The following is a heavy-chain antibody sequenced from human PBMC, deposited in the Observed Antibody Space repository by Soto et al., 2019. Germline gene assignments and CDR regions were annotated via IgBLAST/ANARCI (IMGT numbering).Heavy chain of an antibody. CDR3: AKRSGYYFDS. CDR1: GFTFSTYG. V-gene: IGHV3-30*18. CDR2: ISYDETNK. D-gene: IGHD3-3*01. J-gene: IGHJ4*02. Sequence: QVQLVESGGGVVQPGRSLRLSCAASGFTFSTYGMHWVLQAPGKGLERVAVISYDETNKYYADSVKGRFTISRDNSKNTLYLEMSSLRAEDTSIYYCAKRSGYYFDSWGQGTLVTVSS.